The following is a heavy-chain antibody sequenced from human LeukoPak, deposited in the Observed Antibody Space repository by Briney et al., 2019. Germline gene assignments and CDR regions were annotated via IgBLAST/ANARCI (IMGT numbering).Heavy chain of an antibody. CDR2: ISCDGSNK. Sequence: GGSLRLSCAASGFTFSSYAMSWVRQAPGKGLEWESVISCDGSNKYYADSGKGRFTISRDNSKNTLYLQMNSLGAEDTAVYYCAKESFIGYCNSTSCYEIYYFDYWGQGTLVTVSS. D-gene: IGHD2-2*01. CDR3: AKESFIGYCNSTSCYEIYYFDY. V-gene: IGHV3-30*18. J-gene: IGHJ4*02. CDR1: GFTFSSYA.